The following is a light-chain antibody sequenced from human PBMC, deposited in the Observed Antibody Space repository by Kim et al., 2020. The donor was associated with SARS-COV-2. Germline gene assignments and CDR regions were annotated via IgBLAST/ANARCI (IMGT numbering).Light chain of an antibody. CDR2: DVT. V-gene: IGLV2-14*03. CDR1: SSDVGGYNY. CDR3: SSYTSSNTYV. Sequence: GQSITISCTGTSSDVGGYNYVSWYQQHPDKAPKVMIYDVTRRPSGVSNRFSGSKSGNTASPTISGLQPEDEADYYCSSYTSSNTYVFGTGTKVTVL. J-gene: IGLJ1*01.